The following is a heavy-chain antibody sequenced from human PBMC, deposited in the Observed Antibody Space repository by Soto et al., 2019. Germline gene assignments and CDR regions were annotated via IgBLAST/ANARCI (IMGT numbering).Heavy chain of an antibody. Sequence: QVQLVQSGAEVKKPGSSVKVSCKASGGTFSSYTISWVRQAPGQGLEWMGRIIPILGIANYAQKFQGRVTITADKSTSTAYMELSSLRSEDTAVYYCARGAGSSWPDSLSWLDPWGQGTLVTVSS. J-gene: IGHJ5*02. CDR2: IIPILGIA. CDR3: ARGAGSSWPDSLSWLDP. D-gene: IGHD6-13*01. CDR1: GGTFSSYT. V-gene: IGHV1-69*02.